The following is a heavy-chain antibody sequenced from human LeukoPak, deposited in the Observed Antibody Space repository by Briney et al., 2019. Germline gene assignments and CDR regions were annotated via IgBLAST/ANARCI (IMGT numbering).Heavy chain of an antibody. CDR3: ARRPIAARFNWFDL. V-gene: IGHV5-51*01. CDR2: IYPGDSDT. Sequence: GGSLKISCKGSGYSFTSYWIGWVRQVPGKGLEWMGSIYPGDSDTKYSPSFQGQVTISADKSISTAYLQWSSLKASDTAMYYCARRPIAARFNWFDLWGQGTLVTVSS. D-gene: IGHD6-6*01. CDR1: GYSFTSYW. J-gene: IGHJ5*02.